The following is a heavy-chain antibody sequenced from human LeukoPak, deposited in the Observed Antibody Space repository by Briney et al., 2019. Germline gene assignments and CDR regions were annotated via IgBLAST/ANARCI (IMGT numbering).Heavy chain of an antibody. CDR3: ARRRRLNWFDP. Sequence: SETLSLTCAVYGGSFSGYYWSWIRQPPGKGLEWIGEINHSGRTNYNPSLKSRVTISVDTSKNQFSLKLSSVTAADTAVYYCARRRRLNWFDPWGQGTLVTVSS. J-gene: IGHJ5*02. D-gene: IGHD5-12*01. V-gene: IGHV4-34*01. CDR2: INHSGRT. CDR1: GGSFSGYY.